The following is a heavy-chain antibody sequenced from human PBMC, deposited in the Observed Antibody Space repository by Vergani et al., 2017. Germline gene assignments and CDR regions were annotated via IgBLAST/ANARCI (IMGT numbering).Heavy chain of an antibody. J-gene: IGHJ3*02. V-gene: IGHV1-69*04. CDR2: IIPIVGTA. D-gene: IGHD1-26*01. CDR1: GGTFSSYA. Sequence: QVQLVQSGAEVKKPGSSVKVSCKASGGTFSSYAISWVRQAPGQGLEWMGRIIPIVGTANYAKKFQGRVTSTADKSTSTAYMELSSLRSEDTAVYYCARAGAATDAFDIWGQGTMVTVSS. CDR3: ARAGAATDAFDI.